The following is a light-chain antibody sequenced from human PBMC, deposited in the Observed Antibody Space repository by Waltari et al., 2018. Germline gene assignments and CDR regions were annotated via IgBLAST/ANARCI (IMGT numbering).Light chain of an antibody. Sequence: DTQLSQFPSTLAASVRARVTITCRAREAINKWLAWYQQKPGKAPKVLIYDASTLQSGVPSRFSGSGSGTEFTLTIDSLQPDDFATYYCQQYNRFSPFGQGTNVEVK. J-gene: IGKJ1*01. V-gene: IGKV1-5*01. CDR3: QQYNRFSP. CDR2: DAS. CDR1: EAINKW.